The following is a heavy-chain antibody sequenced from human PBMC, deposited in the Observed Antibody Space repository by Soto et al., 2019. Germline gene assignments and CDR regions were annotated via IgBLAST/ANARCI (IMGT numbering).Heavy chain of an antibody. CDR2: IYSGGST. J-gene: IGHJ6*02. CDR3: ARDPTATRHGMDV. CDR1: GFTVSSNY. Sequence: EVQLVETGGGLIQPGGSLRLSCAASGFTVSSNYMSWVRQAPGKGLEWVSVIYSGGSTYYADSVRGRFTISRDNSKNTLYLQMKSLRAEATAVYYCARDPTATRHGMDVWGQGTMVTVSS. D-gene: IGHD1-26*01. V-gene: IGHV3-53*02.